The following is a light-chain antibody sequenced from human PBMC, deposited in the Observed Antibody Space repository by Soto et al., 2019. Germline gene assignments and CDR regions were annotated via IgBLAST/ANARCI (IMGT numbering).Light chain of an antibody. CDR2: AAS. CDR3: LQDYSYPRT. Sequence: AIQMTQSPSSLSASVGDRVIITCRASQAIRNDLGWYQQKPGQAPKVLIYAASSLQSGDPSRFSGSGSGTDFTLTISNLQPEDFATYYCLQDYSYPRTFGQGTKVEI. CDR1: QAIRND. V-gene: IGKV1-6*01. J-gene: IGKJ1*01.